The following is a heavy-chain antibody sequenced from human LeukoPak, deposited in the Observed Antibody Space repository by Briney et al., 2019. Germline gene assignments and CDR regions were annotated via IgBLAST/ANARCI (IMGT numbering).Heavy chain of an antibody. J-gene: IGHJ3*02. CDR1: GGSFSGYY. D-gene: IGHD2-2*01. CDR2: INHSGST. V-gene: IGHV4-34*01. CDR3: ARQPGYCSSTSCYVAFDI. Sequence: SETLSLTCAVYGGSFSGYYWSWIRQPPGKGLEWIGEINHSGSTNYNPSLKSRVTISVDTSKNQFSLKLSSVTAADTAVYYCARQPGYCSSTSCYVAFDIWGQGTMVTVSS.